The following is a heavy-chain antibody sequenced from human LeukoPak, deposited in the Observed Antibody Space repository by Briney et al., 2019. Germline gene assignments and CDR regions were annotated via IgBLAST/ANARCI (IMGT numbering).Heavy chain of an antibody. CDR2: ISGSGDST. Sequence: PGGSLRLSCAASGFTFSSYAMSWVRQAPGKGLQWVSAISGSGDSTYYADSVKGRFTISRDTSMDTLYLQMNSLRAEDTAIYYCAKRLSFGVAIGDFDYWGQGTLVTVPS. CDR1: GFTFSSYA. D-gene: IGHD3-3*01. J-gene: IGHJ4*02. V-gene: IGHV3-23*01. CDR3: AKRLSFGVAIGDFDY.